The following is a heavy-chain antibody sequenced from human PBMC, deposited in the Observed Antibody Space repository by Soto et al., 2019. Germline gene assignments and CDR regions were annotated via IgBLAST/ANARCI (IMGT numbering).Heavy chain of an antibody. J-gene: IGHJ6*02. D-gene: IGHD6-6*01. CDR1: GYTFTSYG. CDR3: ARDLAARSLYYYGMDV. V-gene: IGHV1-18*04. CDR2: ISAYNGNT. Sequence: ASVKVSCKASGYTFTSYGISWVRQAPGQGLEWMGWISAYNGNTNYAQKLQGRVTMTTDTSTSTAYMELRSLRSDDTAVYYCARDLAARSLYYYGMDVWGQGTTVTVS.